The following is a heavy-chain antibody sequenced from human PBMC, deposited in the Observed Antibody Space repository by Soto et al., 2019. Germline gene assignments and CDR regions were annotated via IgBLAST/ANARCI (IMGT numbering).Heavy chain of an antibody. V-gene: IGHV3-21*01. CDR1: GFTFTRYS. J-gene: IGHJ4*02. CDR2: ISSTTNYI. Sequence: EVQLVESGGGLVKPGGSLRLSCAASGFTFTRYSMNWVRQAPGKGLEWVSSISSTTNYIYYGDSMKGRFTISRDNAKNSLYLEMNSRRDEDTAVYYCERESEDLTSNFDYWGQGTMVTVSS. CDR3: ERESEDLTSNFDY.